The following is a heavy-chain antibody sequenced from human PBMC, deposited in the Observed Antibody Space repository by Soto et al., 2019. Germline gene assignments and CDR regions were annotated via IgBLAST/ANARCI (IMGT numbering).Heavy chain of an antibody. CDR2: IIPLFGTT. CDR1: GGTFSSYG. D-gene: IGHD6-13*01. J-gene: IGHJ5*02. CDR3: ARAHGSSWYNWFDP. Sequence: QVLLVQSGAEVKKPGSSVKVSCKASGGTFSSYGISWVRQTPGRGLEWMGGIIPLFGTTNYAQKFRGRVTVTADESTSTVYMELISLSFEDTAIYYCARAHGSSWYNWFDPWGQGTLVTVSS. V-gene: IGHV1-69*01.